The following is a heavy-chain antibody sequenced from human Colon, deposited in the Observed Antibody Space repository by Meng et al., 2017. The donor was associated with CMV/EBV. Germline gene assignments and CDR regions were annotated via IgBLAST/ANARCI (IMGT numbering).Heavy chain of an antibody. Sequence: CVDTGFILSNGRMSWDRQATGKGVEWIGSIKNTSQGETTDYAAPVKGRFTISRDDSINTRYLQMDRLKTDDTALYYCITEEDGITGRRGGQGTLVTVSS. CDR2: IKNTSQGETT. D-gene: IGHD6-6*01. V-gene: IGHV3-15*01. CDR1: GFILSNGR. J-gene: IGHJ4*02. CDR3: ITEEDGITGRR.